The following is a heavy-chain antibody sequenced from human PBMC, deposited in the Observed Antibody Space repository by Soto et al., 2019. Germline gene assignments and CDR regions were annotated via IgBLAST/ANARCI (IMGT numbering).Heavy chain of an antibody. CDR1: GYTFTGYF. J-gene: IGHJ6*02. V-gene: IGHV1-2*06. Sequence: ASVKVSCKASGYTFTGYFIHWLRLAPGQGPEWMGRINPNSGATNFAQKFQGRVTMTRDTSISAAHMELSRLRSDDTAVYYCARDASGSRIFYYYGMDVWGQGTSVTVSS. D-gene: IGHD3-10*01. CDR3: ARDASGSRIFYYYGMDV. CDR2: INPNSGAT.